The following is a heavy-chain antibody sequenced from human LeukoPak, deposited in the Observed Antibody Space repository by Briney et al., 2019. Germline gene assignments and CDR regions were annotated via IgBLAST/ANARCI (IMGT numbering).Heavy chain of an antibody. Sequence: SETLSLTCTVAGGSISSGGYYWSWIRHHPGKGREWIGYIYYSGSTYYNPSPKSRGTISVDTSKNQFSLKLSSVTAADTAVYYCARTDSSSLLDYWGQGTLVTVSS. D-gene: IGHD6-6*01. J-gene: IGHJ4*02. V-gene: IGHV4-31*03. CDR3: ARTDSSSLLDY. CDR2: IYYSGST. CDR1: GGSISSGGYY.